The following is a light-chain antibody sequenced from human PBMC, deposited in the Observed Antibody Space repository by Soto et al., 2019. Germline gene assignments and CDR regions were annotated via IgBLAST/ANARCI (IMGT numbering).Light chain of an antibody. CDR3: AVWDDSLDGVI. V-gene: IGLV1-44*01. Sequence: QAVLTQAPSASGTPGQSVTISCSGRYSNIGDNTVNWYQQVPGTAPKLLIYSNDQRSSGVPDRFSGSKSGTSASLAISGLQSEDAADYYCAVWDDSLDGVIFGGGTQLTVL. CDR2: SND. J-gene: IGLJ2*01. CDR1: YSNIGDNT.